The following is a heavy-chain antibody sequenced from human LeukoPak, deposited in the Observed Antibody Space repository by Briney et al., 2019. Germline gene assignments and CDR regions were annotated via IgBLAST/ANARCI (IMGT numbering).Heavy chain of an antibody. J-gene: IGHJ4*02. Sequence: ASVKVCCKASGGTFSSYAISWVRQAPGQGLEWMGRIIPILGIANYAQKFQGRVTITADKSTSTAYMELSSLRSEDTAVYYCAREFIGDDSSHFDYWGQGTLVTVSS. CDR2: IIPILGIA. V-gene: IGHV1-69*04. D-gene: IGHD4-17*01. CDR1: GGTFSSYA. CDR3: AREFIGDDSSHFDY.